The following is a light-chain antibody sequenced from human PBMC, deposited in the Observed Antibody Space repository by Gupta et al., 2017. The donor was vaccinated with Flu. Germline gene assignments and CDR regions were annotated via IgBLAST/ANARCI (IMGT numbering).Light chain of an antibody. CDR1: SSDVGRSDS. Sequence: QTVLTQPASVSGSPGQSITTSRTGTSSDVGRSDSVSWYQQYPGKAPKLIIYDVTTRPSGVSSRFSGSKSGNTSSLTISGLEAEDESDYYCSSYTSTNTFYVFGTGTTVTVL. CDR3: SSYTSTNTFYV. V-gene: IGLV2-14*01. CDR2: DVT. J-gene: IGLJ1*01.